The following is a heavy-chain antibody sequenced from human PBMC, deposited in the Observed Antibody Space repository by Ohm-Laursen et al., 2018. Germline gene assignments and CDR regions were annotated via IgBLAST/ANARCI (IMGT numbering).Heavy chain of an antibody. V-gene: IGHV3-48*03. CDR3: ARDSYDAGDAFDI. J-gene: IGHJ3*02. CDR2: ISRGGDTM. CDR1: GFTFSSHE. D-gene: IGHD1-1*01. Sequence: SLRLSCAASGFTFSSHEMSWVRQAPGKGLEWVSYISRGGDTMYYAVSVKGRFTISRDNGKNSLYLQMNSLRGEDTAVYYCARDSYDAGDAFDIWGQGTMVTVSS.